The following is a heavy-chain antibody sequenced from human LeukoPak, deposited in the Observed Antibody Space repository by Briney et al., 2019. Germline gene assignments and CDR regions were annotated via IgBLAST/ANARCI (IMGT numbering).Heavy chain of an antibody. Sequence: GGSLSLSCAASGFTFSSYSMNWVRQAPGKGLEWVSSISSSSSYIYYADSVKGRFTISRDNAKNSLYLQMNSLRAEDTAVYYCARDGEYCSSTSCRRNWFDPWGQGTLVTVSS. D-gene: IGHD2-2*01. V-gene: IGHV3-21*01. CDR1: GFTFSSYS. CDR2: ISSSSSYI. CDR3: ARDGEYCSSTSCRRNWFDP. J-gene: IGHJ5*02.